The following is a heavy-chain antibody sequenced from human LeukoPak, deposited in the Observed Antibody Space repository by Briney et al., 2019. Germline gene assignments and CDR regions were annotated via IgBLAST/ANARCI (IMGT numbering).Heavy chain of an antibody. D-gene: IGHD3-10*01. CDR2: IHQSGST. CDR1: GGSISSYY. CDR3: ARVGGGSGSSFDY. J-gene: IGHJ4*02. V-gene: IGHV4-59*08. Sequence: PSETLSLTCTVSGGSISSYYWSWIRQPPGKGLEWIGSIHQSGSTYYNPSLKSRVTISVDTSKNQLSLKLNSVTAADTAVYYCARVGGGSGSSFDYWGQGTLVTVSS.